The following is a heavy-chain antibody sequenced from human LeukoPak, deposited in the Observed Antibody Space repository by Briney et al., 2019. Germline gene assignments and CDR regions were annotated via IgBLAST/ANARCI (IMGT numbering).Heavy chain of an antibody. D-gene: IGHD3-3*01. V-gene: IGHV4-39*07. Sequence: PSETLSPTCSVSGGLITTSIHYWGWLRQPPGKGLEGIGSIYHSGSTYDNPSLKSRVTISVDTSKNQFSLKLSSVTAADTAVYYCAREGAIFGVVIMIPWFDPWGQGTLVTVSS. CDR2: IYHSGST. J-gene: IGHJ5*02. CDR3: AREGAIFGVVIMIPWFDP. CDR1: GGLITTSIHY.